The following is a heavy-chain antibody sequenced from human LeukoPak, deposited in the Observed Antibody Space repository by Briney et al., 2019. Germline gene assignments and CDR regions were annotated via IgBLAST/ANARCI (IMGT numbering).Heavy chain of an antibody. J-gene: IGHJ6*04. CDR3: AKSRGSGSYYYYGLDV. V-gene: IGHV3-23*01. CDR1: GFTFSTYA. D-gene: IGHD3-10*01. Sequence: GGSLRLSCAASGFTFSTYAMSWVRQAPGKGLEGVSGISGSASVTYSSASVKGGFAISRDNYKNTLYLQMNSLRAEDTAVYYCAKSRGSGSYYYYGLDVWGKGTTVTVSS. CDR2: ISGSASVT.